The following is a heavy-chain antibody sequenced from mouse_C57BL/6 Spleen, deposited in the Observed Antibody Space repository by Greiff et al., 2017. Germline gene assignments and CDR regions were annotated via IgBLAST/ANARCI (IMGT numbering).Heavy chain of an antibody. CDR2: ISSGSSTI. J-gene: IGHJ3*01. D-gene: IGHD1-3*01. Sequence: DVHLVESGGGLVKPGGSLKLSCAASGFTFSDYGMHWVRQAPEKGLEWVAYISSGSSTIYYADTVKGRFTISRDNAKNTLFLQMTSLRSEDTAMYYCAKDNNLVAFAYWGQGTLVTVSA. V-gene: IGHV5-17*01. CDR1: GFTFSDYG. CDR3: AKDNNLVAFAY.